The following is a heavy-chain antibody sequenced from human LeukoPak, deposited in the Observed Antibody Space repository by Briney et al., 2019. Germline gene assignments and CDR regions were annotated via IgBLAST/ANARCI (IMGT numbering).Heavy chain of an antibody. J-gene: IGHJ6*04. CDR3: ARDNDIVVVPAAPDV. CDR1: GFTFTDYY. V-gene: IGHV3-11*04. CDR2: ISSSGSTI. Sequence: GGSLGLSCAASGFTFTDYYMSWIRQAPGKGLEWVSYISSSGSTIYYADSVKGRFTISRDNAKNSLYLQMNSLRAEDTAVYYCARDNDIVVVPAAPDVWGKGTTVTVSS. D-gene: IGHD2-2*01.